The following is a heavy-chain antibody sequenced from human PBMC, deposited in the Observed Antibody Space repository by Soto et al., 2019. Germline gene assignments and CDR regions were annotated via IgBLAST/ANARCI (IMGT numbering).Heavy chain of an antibody. Sequence: EVQLVESGGDLVQPGGSLRLSCAASRFTFSSYWMSWVRQAPGKGLEWVANIKQDGSEKYYVDSVKGRFTISRDNAKNSLYLQMNSLRAEDTAVYYCARDGYCSSTSCYRRRAAAGVGIYWGQGTLVTVSS. CDR2: IKQDGSEK. D-gene: IGHD2-2*02. J-gene: IGHJ4*02. CDR1: RFTFSSYW. CDR3: ARDGYCSSTSCYRRRAAAGVGIY. V-gene: IGHV3-7*01.